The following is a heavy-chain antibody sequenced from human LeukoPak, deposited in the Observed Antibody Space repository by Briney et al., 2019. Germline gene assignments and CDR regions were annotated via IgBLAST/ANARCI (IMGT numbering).Heavy chain of an antibody. V-gene: IGHV4-39*01. Sequence: SETLSPTCTVSGGSISSSSYYWGWIRQPPGKGLEWIGSIYYSGSTYYNPSLKSRVTISVDTSKNQFSLKLSSVTAADTAVYYCASLVLLWFGEFQAFDIWGQGTMVTVSS. D-gene: IGHD3-10*01. CDR2: IYYSGST. CDR3: ASLVLLWFGEFQAFDI. J-gene: IGHJ3*02. CDR1: GGSISSSSYY.